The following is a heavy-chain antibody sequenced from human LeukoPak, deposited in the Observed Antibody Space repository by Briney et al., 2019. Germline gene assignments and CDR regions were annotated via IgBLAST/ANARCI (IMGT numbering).Heavy chain of an antibody. CDR2: INHSGST. CDR3: ARVRYSSSWTDSNWFDP. CDR1: GFTFSSYA. D-gene: IGHD6-13*01. Sequence: PGGSLRLSCAASGFTFSSYAMSWIRQPPGKGLEWIGEINHSGSTNYNPSLKSRVTISVDTSENQFSLKLSSVTAADTAVYYCARVRYSSSWTDSNWFDPWGQGTLVTVSS. V-gene: IGHV4-34*01. J-gene: IGHJ5*02.